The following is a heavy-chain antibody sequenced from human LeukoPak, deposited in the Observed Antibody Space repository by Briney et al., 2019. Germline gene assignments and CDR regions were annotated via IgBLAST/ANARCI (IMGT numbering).Heavy chain of an antibody. V-gene: IGHV3-7*01. CDR2: IKQDGSEK. D-gene: IGHD3-22*01. J-gene: IGHJ4*02. CDR3: ASSTHIGYYDTSGYYY. CDR1: RFTFSRYW. Sequence: GGSLRLSCAASRFTFSRYWMTWVRQAPGKGLEWVANIKQDGSEKYYVDSVKGRFTISRDNAKNSLYLQMNSLRAEDTAVYYCASSTHIGYYDTSGYYYWGQGTLVTVSS.